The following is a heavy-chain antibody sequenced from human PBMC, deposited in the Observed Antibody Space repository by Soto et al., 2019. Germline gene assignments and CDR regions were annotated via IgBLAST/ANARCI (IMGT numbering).Heavy chain of an antibody. CDR2: INAGNGNT. CDR3: ARVSAGSGSYWAQVMDV. V-gene: IGHV1-3*01. Sequence: QVQLVQSGAEVKKPGASVKVSCKASGYTFTSYAMHWVRQAPGQRLEWMGWINAGNGNTKYSQKFQGRVTITRDTSASTAYMELSSLRSEDTAVYYCARVSAGSGSYWAQVMDVWGQGTTVTVSS. CDR1: GYTFTSYA. D-gene: IGHD3-10*01. J-gene: IGHJ6*02.